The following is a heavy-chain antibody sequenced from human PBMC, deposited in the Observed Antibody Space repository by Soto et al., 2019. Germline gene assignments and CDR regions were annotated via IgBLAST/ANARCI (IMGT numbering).Heavy chain of an antibody. CDR2: IFHTGNT. Sequence: SDTLSLTCTFSVYSFISYYCTWIRQPPGKRLEWVAYIFHTGNTNYNPPLKSRVTISVDTSKNKFSLKLRSVTPADTAVYYCAALDGALEYWGPGTLVNVSS. CDR3: AALDGALEY. D-gene: IGHD3-10*01. J-gene: IGHJ4*02. V-gene: IGHV4-59*01. CDR1: VYSFISYY.